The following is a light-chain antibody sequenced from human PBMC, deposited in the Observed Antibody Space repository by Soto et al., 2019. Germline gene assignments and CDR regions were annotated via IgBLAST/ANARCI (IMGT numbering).Light chain of an antibody. CDR3: LLYYGGAWV. J-gene: IGLJ3*02. CDR1: TGAVTSDYF. Sequence: QTVVTQEPSLTVSPGGTVTLTCASNTGAVTSDYFPNWFQQKPGQAPKSLIYDTNNKDSWTPARFSGSLLGGKAALTLSGVQPEDEAEYYCLLYYGGAWVFGGGTKLTVL. V-gene: IGLV7-43*01. CDR2: DTN.